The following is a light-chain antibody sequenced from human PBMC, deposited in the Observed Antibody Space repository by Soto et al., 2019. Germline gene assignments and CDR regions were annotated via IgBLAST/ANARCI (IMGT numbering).Light chain of an antibody. V-gene: IGKV3-20*01. CDR1: QTITSNY. CDR3: HQYGSSPGT. J-gene: IGKJ1*01. CDR2: GAS. Sequence: EIVLTPSTGPLSSSPGDRATLSCRASQTITSNYLAWYQQKPGEAPRLLFCGASIRATGLPDRFSGCGSGTDFTLIISRLEPEDFAVYYCHQYGSSPGTFGQWTKGDMK.